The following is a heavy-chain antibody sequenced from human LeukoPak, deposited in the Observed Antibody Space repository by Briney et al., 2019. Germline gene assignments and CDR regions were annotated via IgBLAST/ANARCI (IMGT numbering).Heavy chain of an antibody. V-gene: IGHV3-11*04. CDR3: ARAVRGFGELPYYYYYMDV. J-gene: IGHJ6*03. Sequence: GGSLRLSCAASEFTFSDYYMSWIRQAPGKGLEWVSYISSSGSTIYYADSVRGRFTISRGNAKNSLYLQMNSLRAEDTAVYYCARAVRGFGELPYYYYYMDVWGKGTTVTVSS. D-gene: IGHD3-10*01. CDR1: EFTFSDYY. CDR2: ISSSGSTI.